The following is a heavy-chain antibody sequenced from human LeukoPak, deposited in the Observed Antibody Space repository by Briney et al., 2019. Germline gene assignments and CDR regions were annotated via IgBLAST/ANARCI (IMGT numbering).Heavy chain of an antibody. J-gene: IGHJ4*02. V-gene: IGHV3-30*01. D-gene: IGHD3-22*01. Sequence: GGSLRLSCAASGFTFSSYAMHWVRQAPGKGLEWVAVISYDGSNKYYADSVKGRFTISRDNSKNTLYLQMNSLRAEDTAVYYCARDWTYTHDYYDNSGYYGCDYWGQGTLVTVSS. CDR1: GFTFSSYA. CDR3: ARDWTYTHDYYDNSGYYGCDY. CDR2: ISYDGSNK.